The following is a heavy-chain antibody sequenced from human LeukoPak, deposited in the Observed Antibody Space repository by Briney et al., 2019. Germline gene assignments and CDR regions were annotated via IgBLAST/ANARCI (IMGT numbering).Heavy chain of an antibody. CDR2: IIPIFGTA. Sequence: SSEKVSCKASGGTFSSYAISWVRQAPGQGLEWMGGIIPIFGTANYAQKFQGRVTITTDESTSTAYMELSSLRSEDTAVYYCASSNHDYGDNTVPNRFDPWGQGTLVTVSS. V-gene: IGHV1-69*05. D-gene: IGHD4-17*01. CDR1: GGTFSSYA. CDR3: ASSNHDYGDNTVPNRFDP. J-gene: IGHJ5*02.